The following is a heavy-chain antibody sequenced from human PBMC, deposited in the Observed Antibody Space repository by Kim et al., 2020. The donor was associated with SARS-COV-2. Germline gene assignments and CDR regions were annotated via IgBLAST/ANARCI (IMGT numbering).Heavy chain of an antibody. V-gene: IGHV1-3*01. Sequence: GKGAGKTAGDTGEAEARQGGREAPGQRLECMGWINAGNTNTIYSQKFQGRVTISRDTSTSSTDRELTSLRSEDSATYYCARESARSTGTDFDFWGQGTLVTVSS. CDR3: ARESARSTGTDFDF. CDR1: GDTGEAEA. CDR2: INAGNTNT. J-gene: IGHJ4*02. D-gene: IGHD1-1*01.